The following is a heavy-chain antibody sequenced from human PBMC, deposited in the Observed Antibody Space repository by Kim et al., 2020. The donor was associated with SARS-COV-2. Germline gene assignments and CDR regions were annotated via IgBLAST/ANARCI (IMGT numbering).Heavy chain of an antibody. CDR3: AKDSGYDFAHSYFDY. Sequence: GGSLRLSCAASGFTFSSYGMHWVRQAPGKGLEWVAVISYDGSNKYYADSVKGRFTISRDNSKNTLYLQMNSLRAEDTAVYYCAKDSGYDFAHSYFDYWG. CDR2: ISYDGSNK. J-gene: IGHJ4*01. CDR1: GFTFSSYG. V-gene: IGHV3-30*18. D-gene: IGHD5-12*01.